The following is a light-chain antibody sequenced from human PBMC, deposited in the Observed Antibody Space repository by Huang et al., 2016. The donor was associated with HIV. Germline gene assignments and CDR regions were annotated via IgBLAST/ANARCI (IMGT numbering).Light chain of an antibody. CDR3: MQYIGWPHT. CDR1: QSLVHSDGSTC. CDR2: KVS. Sequence: DVVMTQSPLSLPVTLGQPASISCRSSQSLVHSDGSTCLHWFHQRPGQSPRRLIYKVSNRDSGVPDRFSGSGSGTDFTLKISRVEAEDVGVYYCMQYIGWPHTFGQRTKLEIK. V-gene: IGKV2-30*02. J-gene: IGKJ2*01.